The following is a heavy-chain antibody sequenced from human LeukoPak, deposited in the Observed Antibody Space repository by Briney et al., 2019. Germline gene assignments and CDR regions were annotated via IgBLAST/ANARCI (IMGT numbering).Heavy chain of an antibody. CDR2: IYYSGST. Sequence: NPSETLSLTCTVSGGSISSSYYWGWIRQPPGKGLEWIGSIYYSGSTYYNPSLKSRVTISVDTSKNQFSLKLSSVTAADTAVYYCAREPRYVVLYYFDYWGQGTLVTVSS. J-gene: IGHJ4*02. CDR3: AREPRYVVLYYFDY. V-gene: IGHV4-39*07. D-gene: IGHD3-10*01. CDR1: GGSISSSYY.